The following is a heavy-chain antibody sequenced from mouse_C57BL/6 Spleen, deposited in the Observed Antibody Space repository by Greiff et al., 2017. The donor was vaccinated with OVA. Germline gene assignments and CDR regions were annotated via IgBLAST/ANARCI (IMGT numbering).Heavy chain of an antibody. CDR3: ARANWDSSFDY. D-gene: IGHD4-1*01. J-gene: IGHJ2*01. Sequence: VQLQQSVAELVRPGASVKLSCTASGFTFTNTCMHWVKQRPEQGLEWIGRIDPANGNTKYAPKFQGKATITADTSSNTAYLQLSSLTSEDTAIYCCARANWDSSFDYWGQGTTLTVSS. CDR1: GFTFTNTC. CDR2: IDPANGNT. V-gene: IGHV14-3*01.